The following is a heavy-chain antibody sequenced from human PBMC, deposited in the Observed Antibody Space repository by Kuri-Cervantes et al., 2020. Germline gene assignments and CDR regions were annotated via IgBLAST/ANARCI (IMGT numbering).Heavy chain of an antibody. CDR2: IYHSGST. D-gene: IGHD3-3*01. V-gene: IGHV4-4*02. Sequence: SETLSLTCAVSGGSISSNTWWSWVRQPPGKGLEWIGEIYHSGSTNYNPSLKSRVTISVDTSKNQFSLKLSSVTAADTAVYYCAGGPFLEWLPHHYYYYMDVWGKGTTVTVSS. CDR1: GGSISSNTW. CDR3: AGGPFLEWLPHHYYYYMDV. J-gene: IGHJ6*03.